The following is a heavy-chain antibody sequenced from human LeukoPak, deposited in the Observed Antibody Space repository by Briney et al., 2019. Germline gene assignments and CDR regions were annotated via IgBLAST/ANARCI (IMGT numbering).Heavy chain of an antibody. CDR1: GGSISYYY. CDR2: IYCSGST. V-gene: IGHV4-59*01. Sequence: SETLSLTCSVSGGSISYYYWSWIRQPPGKGLEWIGYIYCSGSTNYNPSLKSRVTMSVDTSKNQSSLRLSSVTAADTAVYYCARDSGRINYHDSSGYFYIWGQGTLVTVSS. J-gene: IGHJ4*02. D-gene: IGHD3-22*01. CDR3: ARDSGRINYHDSSGYFYI.